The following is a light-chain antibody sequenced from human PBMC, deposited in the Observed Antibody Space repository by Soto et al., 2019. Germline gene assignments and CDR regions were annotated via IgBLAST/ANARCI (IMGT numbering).Light chain of an antibody. CDR1: TGAVTSGHY. Sequence: QAVVTQEPSLTVSPGGTVTLTCGSSTGAVTSGHYPYWFQQKPGQAPRTLIYDTNNKDSWTPARFSGSLLGGKAALTLSGAQPEDEAEYYCLLSYSGSRPVVFGGGTKVTVL. CDR3: LLSYSGSRPVV. J-gene: IGLJ2*01. CDR2: DTN. V-gene: IGLV7-46*01.